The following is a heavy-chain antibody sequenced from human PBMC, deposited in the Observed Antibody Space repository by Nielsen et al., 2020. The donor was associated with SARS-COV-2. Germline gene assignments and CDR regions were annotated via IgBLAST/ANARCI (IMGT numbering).Heavy chain of an antibody. CDR1: GYTFTSYG. CDR3: ARDLEQTFLTGIKLPNDY. J-gene: IGHJ4*02. CDR2: ISAYNRNT. Sequence: ASVKVSCKASGYTFTSYGISWVRQAPGQGLEWMGWISAYNRNTTYAQKFQGRVTMTTDTPTSTAYLELRSLRSDDTAVYYCARDLEQTFLTGIKLPNDYWGQGTLVTVSS. V-gene: IGHV1-18*01. D-gene: IGHD3-9*01.